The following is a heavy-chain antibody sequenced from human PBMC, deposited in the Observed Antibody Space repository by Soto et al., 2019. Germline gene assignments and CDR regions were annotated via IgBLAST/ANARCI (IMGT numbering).Heavy chain of an antibody. Sequence: NPSETLSLTCTVSGGSISSGDYYWSWIRQPPGKGLEWIGYIYYSGSTYYNPSLKSRVTISVDTSKNQFSLKLSSVTAADTAVYYCARVLGYCSSTSCEHFDYWGQGTLVTVSS. CDR3: ARVLGYCSSTSCEHFDY. CDR1: GGSISSGDYY. J-gene: IGHJ4*02. D-gene: IGHD2-2*01. CDR2: IYYSGST. V-gene: IGHV4-30-4*01.